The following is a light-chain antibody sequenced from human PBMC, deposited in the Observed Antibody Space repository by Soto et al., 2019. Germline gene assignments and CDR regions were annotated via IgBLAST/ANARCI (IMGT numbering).Light chain of an antibody. CDR2: DAS. J-gene: IGKJ1*01. CDR3: QHYNSDPWT. Sequence: DIEMTQSPSTLSASVGDRVTITCRASQTIRRWLAWYQQRPGKAPKVLIYDASTLESGVPARFSGSGSETQFSLTISSLQPEDSATYYCQHYNSDPWTFGQGTK. CDR1: QTIRRW. V-gene: IGKV1-5*01.